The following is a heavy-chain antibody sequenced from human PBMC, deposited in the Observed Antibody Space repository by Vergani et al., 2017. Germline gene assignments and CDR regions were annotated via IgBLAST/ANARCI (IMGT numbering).Heavy chain of an antibody. J-gene: IGHJ5*02. CDR1: GLNFSNSA. V-gene: IGHV3-7*01. Sequence: EVHLLESGGGLVQSGGSLRLSCAASGLNFSNSAVRWVRQASGRGLAWVANIKQDGSEKYYVDSVKGRFTISRDNAKNSLYLQMNSLIAEDTAVYYCARALRCSSTSCYGWFDPWGQGTLVTVSS. CDR2: IKQDGSEK. D-gene: IGHD2-2*01. CDR3: ARALRCSSTSCYGWFDP.